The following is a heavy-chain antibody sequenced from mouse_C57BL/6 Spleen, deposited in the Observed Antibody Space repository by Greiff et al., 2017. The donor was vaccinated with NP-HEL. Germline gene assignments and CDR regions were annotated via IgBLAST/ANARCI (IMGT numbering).Heavy chain of an antibody. D-gene: IGHD1-1*01. CDR1: GYTFTDYN. Sequence: EVQRVESGPELVKPGASVKIPCKASGYTFTDYNMDWVKQSHGKSLEWIGDINPNNGGTIYNQKFKGKATLTVDKSSSTAYMELLSLTSEDTAVYYCARRPYYYGSSYDYAMDYWGQGTSVTVSS. V-gene: IGHV1-18*01. CDR3: ARRPYYYGSSYDYAMDY. CDR2: INPNNGGT. J-gene: IGHJ4*01.